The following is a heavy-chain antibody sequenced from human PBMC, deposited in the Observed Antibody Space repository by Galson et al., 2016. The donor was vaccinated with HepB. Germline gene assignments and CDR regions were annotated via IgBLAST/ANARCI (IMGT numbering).Heavy chain of an antibody. CDR3: AREGYYFDSSGYYYWDNIDN. Sequence: CAISGDSVSSNSAAWNWIRQSPSRGLEWLGRTYYRSKWYNDYAVSVKSRITINPDTSKNQFSLQLNSVTPEDTAVYYCAREGYYFDSSGYYYWDNIDNWGQGTLVTVSS. V-gene: IGHV6-1*01. CDR1: GDSVSSNSAA. CDR2: TYYRSKWYN. J-gene: IGHJ4*02. D-gene: IGHD3-22*01.